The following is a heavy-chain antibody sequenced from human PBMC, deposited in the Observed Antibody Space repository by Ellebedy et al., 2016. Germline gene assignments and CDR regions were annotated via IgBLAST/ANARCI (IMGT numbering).Heavy chain of an antibody. CDR1: GGTFSSYA. J-gene: IGHJ4*02. D-gene: IGHD4-17*01. CDR3: AKDRDDDGDYVFDS. CDR2: IIPIFGTA. Sequence: SVKVSXXASGGTFSSYAISWVRQAPGQGLEWMGGIIPIFGTANYAQKFQGRVTITADKSTSTAYMELSSLRSEDTAVYYCAKDRDDDGDYVFDSWGQGTLVTVSS. V-gene: IGHV1-69*06.